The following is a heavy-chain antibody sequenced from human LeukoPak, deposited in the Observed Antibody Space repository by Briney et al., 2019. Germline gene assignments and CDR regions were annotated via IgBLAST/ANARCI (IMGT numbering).Heavy chain of an antibody. J-gene: IGHJ4*02. V-gene: IGHV4-39*07. CDR1: GGSLSSPLDY. CDR3: AADGDANSLAL. Sequence: SETLFLACTVSGGSLSSPLDYWNWVRQTPGKGLEWIGTISSNGNTFYNRSLKTRATLAIDTSKNQFSLKVTSVTAADTAVSYCAADGDANSLALWGQGTLVTVSS. D-gene: IGHD2-21*01. CDR2: ISSNGNT.